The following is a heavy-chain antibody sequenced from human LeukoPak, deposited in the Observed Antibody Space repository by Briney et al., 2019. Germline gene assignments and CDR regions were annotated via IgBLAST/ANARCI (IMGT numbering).Heavy chain of an antibody. V-gene: IGHV3-23*01. Sequence: GGSLRLSCAASGFTFSTYAMSWVRQAPGKGLEWVSLISNGGTHTFYEDSVKGRFTISRDNSNNTLHLQMTGLRAEDTAVYYCAKGRPVRTSGWYFFDCWGQGTLVTVSS. J-gene: IGHJ4*02. D-gene: IGHD6-19*01. CDR2: ISNGGTHT. CDR1: GFTFSTYA. CDR3: AKGRPVRTSGWYFFDC.